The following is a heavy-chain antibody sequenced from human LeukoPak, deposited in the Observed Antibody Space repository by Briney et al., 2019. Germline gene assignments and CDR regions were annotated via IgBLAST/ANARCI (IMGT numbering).Heavy chain of an antibody. CDR2: IIPIFGTA. CDR1: GGTFISYA. D-gene: IGHD3-10*01. CDR3: ARDQYYYGSGSYYFHAFDI. Sequence: SVTVSFMASGGTFISYAISWVRQAPGQGLEWMGGIIPIFGTANYAQKFQGRVTITTDESTSTAYMELSSLRSEDTAVYYCARDQYYYGSGSYYFHAFDIWGQGTMVTVSS. V-gene: IGHV1-69*05. J-gene: IGHJ3*02.